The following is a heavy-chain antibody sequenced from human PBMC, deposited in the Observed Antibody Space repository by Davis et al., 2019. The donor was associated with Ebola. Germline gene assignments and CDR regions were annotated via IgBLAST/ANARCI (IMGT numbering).Heavy chain of an antibody. V-gene: IGHV4-34*01. CDR1: GGSFSGYY. J-gene: IGHJ4*02. CDR2: INHSGST. Sequence: MPSETLSLTCAVYGGSFSGYYWSWIRQPPGKGLEWIGEINHSGSTYYNPSLKSRVTISVDTSKNQFSLKLSSVTAADTAVYYCARVVTMIVVTWGQGTLVTVSS. D-gene: IGHD3-22*01. CDR3: ARVVTMIVVT.